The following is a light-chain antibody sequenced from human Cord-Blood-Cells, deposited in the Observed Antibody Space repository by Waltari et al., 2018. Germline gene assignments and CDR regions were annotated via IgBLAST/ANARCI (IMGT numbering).Light chain of an antibody. J-gene: IGKJ1*01. CDR3: QQSYSTPRT. V-gene: IGKV1-39*01. CDR1: QSISSY. CDR2: AAS. Sequence: RPPITCRASQSISSYLNWYQQKPGKAPKLLIYAASSLQSGVPSRFSGSGSGTDFTLTISSLQPEDFATYYCQQSYSTPRTFGQGTKVEIK.